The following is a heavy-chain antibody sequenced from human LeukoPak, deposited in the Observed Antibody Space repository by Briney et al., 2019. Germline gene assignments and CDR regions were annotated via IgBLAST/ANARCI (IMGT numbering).Heavy chain of an antibody. Sequence: GASVKVSCEASGYTFTSYAMNWVRQAPGQGLEWMGWINPNSGGTNYAQKFQGRVTMTRDTSISTAYMELSRLRSDDTAVYYCARGRGDYYDSSGYYPNDYWGQGTLVTVSS. CDR3: ARGRGDYYDSSGYYPNDY. J-gene: IGHJ4*02. V-gene: IGHV1-2*02. D-gene: IGHD3-22*01. CDR2: INPNSGGT. CDR1: GYTFTSYA.